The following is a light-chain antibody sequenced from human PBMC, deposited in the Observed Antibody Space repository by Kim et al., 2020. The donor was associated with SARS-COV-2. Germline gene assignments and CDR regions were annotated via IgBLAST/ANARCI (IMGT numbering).Light chain of an antibody. CDR3: QQRNSWPPAVA. Sequence: PGERATLSCRASQNIDTYLAWYQQRPGQAPRLLVYDASNRATGVPDRFSGSGSGTDFTLTISSLEPEDFSIYYCQQRNSWPPAVAFGGGTKVDIK. V-gene: IGKV3-11*01. J-gene: IGKJ4*01. CDR2: DAS. CDR1: QNIDTY.